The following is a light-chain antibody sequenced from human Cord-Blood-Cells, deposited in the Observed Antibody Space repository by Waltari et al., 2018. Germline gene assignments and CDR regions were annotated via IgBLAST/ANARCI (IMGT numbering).Light chain of an antibody. CDR3: CSYAGSRV. CDR1: SRDVGSYNL. J-gene: IGLJ1*01. V-gene: IGLV2-23*01. CDR2: EGS. Sequence: QSALTQPASVSGSPGQSITISCTGTSRDVGSYNLVSWYQQNPGKAPKLMIYEGSKRPSGVSNRFSGSKSGNTASLTISGLQAEDEADYYCCSYAGSRVFGTGTKVTVL.